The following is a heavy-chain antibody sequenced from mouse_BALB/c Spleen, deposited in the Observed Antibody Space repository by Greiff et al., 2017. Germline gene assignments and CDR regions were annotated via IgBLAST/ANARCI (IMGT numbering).Heavy chain of an antibody. Sequence: EVKLVESGPGLVKPSQSLSLTCTVTGYSITSDYAWNWIRQFPGNKLEWMGYISYSGSTSYNPSLKSRISITRDTSKNQFFLQLNSVTTEDTATYYCARSFTTVVATPFDYWGQGTTLTVSS. D-gene: IGHD1-1*01. CDR2: ISYSGST. V-gene: IGHV3-2*02. CDR1: GYSITSDYA. J-gene: IGHJ2*01. CDR3: ARSFTTVVATPFDY.